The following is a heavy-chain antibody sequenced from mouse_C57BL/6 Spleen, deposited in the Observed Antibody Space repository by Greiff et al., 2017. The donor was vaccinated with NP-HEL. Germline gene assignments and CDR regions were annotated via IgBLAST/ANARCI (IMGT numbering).Heavy chain of an antibody. Sequence: VQLQQSGAELVKPGASVKISCKASGYAFSSYWMNWVKQRPGKGLEWIGKIYPGDGDTNYNGKFKGKATLTADKSSSTAYMQLSSLTSEDSAVYFCARSGYYDMFAYWGQGTLVTVSA. V-gene: IGHV1-80*01. CDR3: ARSGYYDMFAY. CDR1: GYAFSSYW. D-gene: IGHD1-1*01. CDR2: IYPGDGDT. J-gene: IGHJ3*01.